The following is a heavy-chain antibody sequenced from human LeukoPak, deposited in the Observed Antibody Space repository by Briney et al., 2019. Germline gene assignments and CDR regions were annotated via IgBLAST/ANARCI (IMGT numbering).Heavy chain of an antibody. Sequence: GGSLRLSCSASGFFFTIYTMYWVRQAPGKGPEYVSTISGSGNGFSIYYADSVKGRFTISRDDSKSILYLQMNGLRSEDTAVYYCVKDFGRIRGTPDSWGQGTLVTVSS. CDR2: ISGSGNGFSI. V-gene: IGHV3-64D*06. D-gene: IGHD1-26*01. CDR3: VKDFGRIRGTPDS. CDR1: GFFFTIYT. J-gene: IGHJ4*02.